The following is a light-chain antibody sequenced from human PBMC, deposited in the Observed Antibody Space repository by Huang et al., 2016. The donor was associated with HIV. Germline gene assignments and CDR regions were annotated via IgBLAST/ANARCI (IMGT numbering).Light chain of an antibody. CDR1: QGISSY. CDR3: QQLNSYPPLT. V-gene: IGKV1-9*01. CDR2: AAS. Sequence: IQLTQSPSSLSASVGDRVTITCRASQGISSYLAWYQQQPGKAPKLLIYAASTLQSGVPSRFSGSGSGTDFTLTISSLQPEDFATYYCQQLNSYPPLTFGPGTKVDIK. J-gene: IGKJ3*01.